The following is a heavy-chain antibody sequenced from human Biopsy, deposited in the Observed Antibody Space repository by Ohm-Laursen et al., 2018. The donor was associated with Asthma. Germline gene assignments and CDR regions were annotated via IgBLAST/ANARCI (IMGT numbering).Heavy chain of an antibody. CDR1: GGSISSSSYY. D-gene: IGHD3-22*01. J-gene: IGHJ3*02. CDR2: IYYSGST. V-gene: IGHV4-39*01. CDR3: ARPREYYYDSSGYYYHAFDI. Sequence: TLSLTCTVSGGSISSSSYYWGWFRQPPGKGLEWIGSIYYSGSTYYNPSLKSRVTISVDTSKNQFSLKLSSVTAADTAVYYCARPREYYYDSSGYYYHAFDIWGQGTMVTVSS.